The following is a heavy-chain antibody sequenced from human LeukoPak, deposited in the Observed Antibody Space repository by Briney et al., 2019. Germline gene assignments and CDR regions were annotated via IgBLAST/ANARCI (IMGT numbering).Heavy chain of an antibody. Sequence: SETLSLTCTVSGGSISSSSYYWGWIRQPPGKGLEWIGSIYYSGSTYYNPSLKSRVNISVDTSKNQFSLKLSSVTAADTAVYYCASRGGGYCSSTSCYAFDIWGQGTMVTVSS. CDR3: ASRGGGYCSSTSCYAFDI. J-gene: IGHJ3*02. CDR2: IYYSGST. D-gene: IGHD2-2*01. V-gene: IGHV4-39*01. CDR1: GGSISSSSYY.